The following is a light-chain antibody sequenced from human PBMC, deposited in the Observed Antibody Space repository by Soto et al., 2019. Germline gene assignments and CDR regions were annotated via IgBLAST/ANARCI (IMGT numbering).Light chain of an antibody. CDR1: SSNIGAGYD. Sequence: QSVLTQPPSVSGAPGQRVTISCTGSSSNIGAGYDVNWYQQLPGTAPKLLIYGNSNRPSGVPDRFSGSKSGTSASLAITGLQAEDEADDYCQSYDSSLSSSVFGGGTKLTVL. J-gene: IGLJ3*02. CDR3: QSYDSSLSSSV. V-gene: IGLV1-40*01. CDR2: GNS.